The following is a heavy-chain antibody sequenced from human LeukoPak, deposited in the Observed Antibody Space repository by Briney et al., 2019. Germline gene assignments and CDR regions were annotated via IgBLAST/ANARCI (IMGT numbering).Heavy chain of an antibody. CDR3: ARAGTGYYDSSGFYYFDY. J-gene: IGHJ4*02. Sequence: PGGSLRLSCVGSGFTFSSYSINWVRQAPGKGLEWVSSISSSSSYIYYADSVKGRFTISRDNAKNSLYLQMNSLRAEDTAVYYCARAGTGYYDSSGFYYFDYWGQGTLVTVSS. D-gene: IGHD3-22*01. CDR2: ISSSSSYI. CDR1: GFTFSSYS. V-gene: IGHV3-21*01.